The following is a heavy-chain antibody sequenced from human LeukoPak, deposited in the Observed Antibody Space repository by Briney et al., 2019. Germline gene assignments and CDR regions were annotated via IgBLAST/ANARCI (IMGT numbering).Heavy chain of an antibody. CDR1: GISLSNYG. D-gene: IGHD3-10*01. CDR2: ISERGGTT. CDR3: AKRGVVIRGILVIGYHQEAYHYDF. V-gene: IGHV3-23*01. J-gene: IGHJ4*02. Sequence: GGSLRLSCVVSGISLSNYGMTWVRQAPGKGLEWVSYISERGGTTTYADSVKGRFTISRDTSLNTLYLQMNNLRAEDAAVYFCAKRGVVIRGILVIGYHQEAYHYDFWGQGVLVTVSS.